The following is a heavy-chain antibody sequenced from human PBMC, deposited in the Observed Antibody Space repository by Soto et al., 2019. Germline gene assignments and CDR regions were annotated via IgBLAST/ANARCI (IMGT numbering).Heavy chain of an antibody. CDR1: GFTFSHYA. CDR3: VTYDYGSAVGAY. J-gene: IGHJ4*02. Sequence: GGSLRLSCAASGFTFSHYATHWVRQAPGKGLEYVSAISTNGGSTYYADSVKGRFTISRDNSKNTLYLQMSSLRAEDTAVYYCVTYDYGSAVGAYWGQGTLVTVSS. CDR2: ISTNGGST. V-gene: IGHV3-64D*06. D-gene: IGHD3-10*01.